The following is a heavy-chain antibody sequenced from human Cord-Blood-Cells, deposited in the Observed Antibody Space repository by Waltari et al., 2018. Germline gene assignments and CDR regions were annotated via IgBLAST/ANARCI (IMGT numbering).Heavy chain of an antibody. D-gene: IGHD7-27*01. CDR3: ARGETGDDAFDI. V-gene: IGHV1-2*02. Sequence: QVQLVQSGAAVKKPGASVTVSCTASGYTFTGHYLHWVRQAPGQGLEWMGWINPNSGGTNYAQKFQGRVTMTRDTSISTAYMELSRLRSDDTAVYYCARGETGDDAFDIWGQGTMVTVSS. CDR2: INPNSGGT. CDR1: GYTFTGHY. J-gene: IGHJ3*02.